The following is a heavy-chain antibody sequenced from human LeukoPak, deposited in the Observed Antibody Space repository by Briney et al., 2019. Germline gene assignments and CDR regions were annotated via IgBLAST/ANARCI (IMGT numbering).Heavy chain of an antibody. CDR3: TTVPWRASGWYADY. V-gene: IGHV3-49*03. J-gene: IGHJ4*02. Sequence: PGGSLRLSCTASGVTLGDYAMNWFRQVPGKGLEWVGFIRSKTHGGTTEYAASVKGRFTISRDDSKSIAYLRMNSLKTEDTAVYYCTTVPWRASGWYADYWGQGTLVTVSS. CDR2: IRSKTHGGTT. CDR1: GVTLGDYA. D-gene: IGHD6-19*01.